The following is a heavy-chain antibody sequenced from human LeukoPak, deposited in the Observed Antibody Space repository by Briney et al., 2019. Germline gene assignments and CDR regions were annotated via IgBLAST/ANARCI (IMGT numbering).Heavy chain of an antibody. D-gene: IGHD3-16*01. CDR3: ARFRWGDYYYYGVDV. J-gene: IGHJ6*02. CDR2: ISGSGGST. V-gene: IGHV3-23*01. Sequence: PGGSLRLSCATSSFTFSSYALNWVRHAPGQGLEWVSAISGSGGSTYYADSVKGRFTISRDTSKNIVYLQLNSLRAEDTAIYYCARFRWGDYYYYGVDVWGQGTTVTVSS. CDR1: SFTFSSYA.